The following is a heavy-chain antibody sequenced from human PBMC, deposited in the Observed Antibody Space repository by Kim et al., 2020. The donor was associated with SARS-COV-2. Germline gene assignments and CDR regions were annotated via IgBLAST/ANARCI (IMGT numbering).Heavy chain of an antibody. CDR3: ASAEYTSAWYLPVL. CDR1: GIAFSNYY. D-gene: IGHD6-19*01. V-gene: IGHV3-74*01. CDR2: IDTGGTST. J-gene: IGHJ4*02. Sequence: GGSLRLSCAASGIAFSNYYMHWVRQAPEKGLVWVSRIDTGGTSTVYADAVKGRFTISRDNAKNTLYLQMNSLRAEDTAMYYCASAEYTSAWYLPVLWGQGTLVTVSS.